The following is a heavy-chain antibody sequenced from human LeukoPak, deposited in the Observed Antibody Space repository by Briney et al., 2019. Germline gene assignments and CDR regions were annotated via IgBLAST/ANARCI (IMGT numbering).Heavy chain of an antibody. CDR3: AKDHGSSDYYYVDV. Sequence: GGSLRLSCAVSGFTFDDYTMHWVRQAPGKGLGWVSLISWDGGSTYYADSVKGRFTISRDNSKNSLYLQMNSLRTEDTALYYCAKDHGSSDYYYVDVWGKGTTVTVSS. CDR1: GFTFDDYT. J-gene: IGHJ6*03. V-gene: IGHV3-43*01. D-gene: IGHD3-10*01. CDR2: ISWDGGST.